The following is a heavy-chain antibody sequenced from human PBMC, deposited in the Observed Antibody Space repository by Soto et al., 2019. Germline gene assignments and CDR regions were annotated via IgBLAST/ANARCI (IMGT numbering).Heavy chain of an antibody. V-gene: IGHV4-59*01. J-gene: IGHJ4*02. Sequence: SETLSLTCTVSGGSISSNYWTWIRQPPGKGLEWIGYVYNSGSTNYNPSLKSRVTISEDTSKSQFSLKVNSMTAADTAIYYCARYRREAVAGYTLDKWGQG. CDR3: ARYRREAVAGYTLDK. CDR2: VYNSGST. D-gene: IGHD6-13*01. CDR1: GGSISSNY.